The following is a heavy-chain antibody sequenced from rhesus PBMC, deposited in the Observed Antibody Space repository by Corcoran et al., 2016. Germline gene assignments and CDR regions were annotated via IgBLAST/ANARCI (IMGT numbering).Heavy chain of an antibody. CDR3: ARGGAAAIFDY. J-gene: IGHJ4*01. CDR2: IYWHDDK. CDR1: GFSLSTSGMG. V-gene: IGHV2-1*01. Sequence: QVTLKESGPALVKPTQTLTLTCTFSGFSLSTSGMGVGWIRRPPGKTLEWLAHIYWHDDKRYSTSLKRRHTIATDTSKNQVVLTRTNMDPVDTATYYGARGGAAAIFDYWGQGVLVTVSS. D-gene: IGHD2-27*01.